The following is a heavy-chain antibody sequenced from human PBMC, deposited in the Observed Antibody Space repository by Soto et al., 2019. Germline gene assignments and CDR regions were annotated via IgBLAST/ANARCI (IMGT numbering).Heavy chain of an antibody. CDR1: GGYNSSYD. CDR3: ARVNSAGTTRYYYYYMDV. CDR2: IYYSGST. Sequence: SRTWTVAGGYNSSYDWSWIRQQPGKGLEWIGYIYYSGSTNYNPSLKSRVTISVDTSKNQFSLKLSSVTAADTAVYYCARVNSAGTTRYYYYYMDVWGKGTTVTVSS. V-gene: IGHV4-59*01. J-gene: IGHJ6*03. D-gene: IGHD1-7*01.